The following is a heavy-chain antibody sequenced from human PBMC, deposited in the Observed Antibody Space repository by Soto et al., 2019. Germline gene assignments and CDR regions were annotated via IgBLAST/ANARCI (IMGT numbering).Heavy chain of an antibody. CDR3: ARDGLWGYFDY. CDR2: ISYDGSNK. D-gene: IGHD3-16*01. Sequence: QVQLVESGGGVVQPGRSLRLSCAASGFTFSSYAMHWVRQAPGKGLEWVAVISYDGSNKYYADSVKGRFTISRDNSKNTRYLQMNSLRAEDTAVYYCARDGLWGYFDYWGQGTLVTVSS. V-gene: IGHV3-30-3*01. CDR1: GFTFSSYA. J-gene: IGHJ4*02.